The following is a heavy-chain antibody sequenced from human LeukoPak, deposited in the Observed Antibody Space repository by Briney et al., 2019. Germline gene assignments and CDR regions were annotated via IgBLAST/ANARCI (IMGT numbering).Heavy chain of an antibody. CDR2: MNPNSGNT. CDR1: GYTFTSYD. V-gene: IGHV1-8*01. Sequence: ASVKVSCKASGYTFTSYDINWVRQATGQGLEWMGWMNPNSGNTGYAQKFQGRVTMTTDTSTSAAYMELRSLRSDDTAVYYCARALWFGELLYGSYYYYMDVWGKGTTVTISS. D-gene: IGHD3-10*01. J-gene: IGHJ6*03. CDR3: ARALWFGELLYGSYYYYMDV.